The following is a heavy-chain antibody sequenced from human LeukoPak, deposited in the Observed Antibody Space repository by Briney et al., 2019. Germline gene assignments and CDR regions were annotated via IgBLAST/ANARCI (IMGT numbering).Heavy chain of an antibody. CDR1: GDSLTNSPYY. D-gene: IGHD1-26*01. V-gene: IGHV4-61*10. J-gene: IGHJ3*02. Sequence: SETLSLTCTVSGDSLTNSPYYWSWVRQPAGKGLEWIGRIYSTGSTNYNPFLMSRVTISVDTSKSQFSLKLTSVTAADTAVYYCASFGSYPGWAAFDIWGQGTMVTVSS. CDR2: IYSTGST. CDR3: ASFGSYPGWAAFDI.